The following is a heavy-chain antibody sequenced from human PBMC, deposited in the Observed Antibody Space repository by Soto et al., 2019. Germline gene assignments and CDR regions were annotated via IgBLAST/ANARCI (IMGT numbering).Heavy chain of an antibody. CDR3: TTDNHYSGIQLWFHYGMDV. CDR1: GFTFSNAW. Sequence: GGSLRLSCAASGFTFSNAWMNWVRQAPGKGLEWVGRIKSKTDGGTTDYAAPVKGRFTISRDDSKNTLYLQMNSLKTEDTAVYYCTTDNHYSGIQLWFHYGMDVWGQGTTVTVSS. V-gene: IGHV3-15*07. CDR2: IKSKTDGGTT. D-gene: IGHD5-18*01. J-gene: IGHJ6*02.